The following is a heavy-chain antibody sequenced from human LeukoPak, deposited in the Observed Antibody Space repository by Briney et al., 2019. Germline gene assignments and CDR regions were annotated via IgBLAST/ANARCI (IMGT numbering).Heavy chain of an antibody. CDR3: ARGLSLAAAGTLRFDY. D-gene: IGHD6-13*01. V-gene: IGHV4-34*01. Sequence: SETLSLTCAVYGGSFSGYYWSWIRQPPGKGLEWIGEINHSGSTNYNPSLKSRVTISVDTSKNQFSLKLSSVTAADTAVYDCARGLSLAAAGTLRFDYWGQGTLVTVSS. CDR2: INHSGST. CDR1: GGSFSGYY. J-gene: IGHJ4*02.